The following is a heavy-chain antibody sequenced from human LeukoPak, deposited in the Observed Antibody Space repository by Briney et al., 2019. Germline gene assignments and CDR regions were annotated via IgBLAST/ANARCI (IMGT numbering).Heavy chain of an antibody. CDR3: ARDSPWTGRYFDWLLFDY. D-gene: IGHD3-9*01. CDR1: GFTFSSYA. V-gene: IGHV3-23*01. J-gene: IGHJ4*02. CDR2: ISGSGGST. Sequence: GGSLRLSCAASGFTFSSYAMSWVRQAPGKGLEWVSAISGSGGSTYYADSVKGRFTISRDNSKNTLYLQMNSLRAEDTAVYYCARDSPWTGRYFDWLLFDYWGQGTLVTVSS.